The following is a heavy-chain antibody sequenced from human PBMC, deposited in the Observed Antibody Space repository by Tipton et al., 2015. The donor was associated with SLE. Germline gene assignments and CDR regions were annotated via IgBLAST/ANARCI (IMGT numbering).Heavy chain of an antibody. CDR1: GFTFDDYA. CDR2: ISWNSGSI. D-gene: IGHD6-19*01. J-gene: IGHJ6*03. Sequence: SLRLSCAASGFTFDDYAMHWVRQAPGKGLEWVSGISWNSGSIGYADSVKGRFTISRDNAKNSLYLQMNSLRAEDTAVYYCARGARGWGYMDVWGKGTTVTVSS. CDR3: ARGARGWGYMDV. V-gene: IGHV3-9*01.